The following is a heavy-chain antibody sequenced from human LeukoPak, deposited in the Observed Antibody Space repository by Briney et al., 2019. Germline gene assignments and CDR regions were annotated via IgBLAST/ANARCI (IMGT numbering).Heavy chain of an antibody. J-gene: IGHJ5*02. CDR1: GGSISSSSYY. Sequence: SETLSLTCTVSGGSISSSSYYWGWIRQPPGEGLEWIGSIYYSGSTYYNPSLKSRVTISVDTSKNQLSLKLSSVTAADTAVYYCATPGYSSGWYLSWGQGTLVTVSS. CDR3: ATPGYSSGWYLS. CDR2: IYYSGST. D-gene: IGHD6-19*01. V-gene: IGHV4-39*01.